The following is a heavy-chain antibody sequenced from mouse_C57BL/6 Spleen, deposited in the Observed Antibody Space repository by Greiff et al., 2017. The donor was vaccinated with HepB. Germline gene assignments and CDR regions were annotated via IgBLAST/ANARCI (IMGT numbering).Heavy chain of an antibody. V-gene: IGHV1-52*01. J-gene: IGHJ2*01. CDR1: GYTFTSYW. Sequence: QVHVKQPGAELVRPGSSVKLSCKASGYTFTSYWMHWVKQRPIQGLEWIGNIDPSDSETHYNQKFKDKATLTVDKSSSTAYMQLSSLTSEDSAVYYCARNWHFDYWGQGTTLTVSS. CDR3: ARNWHFDY. D-gene: IGHD4-1*01. CDR2: IDPSDSET.